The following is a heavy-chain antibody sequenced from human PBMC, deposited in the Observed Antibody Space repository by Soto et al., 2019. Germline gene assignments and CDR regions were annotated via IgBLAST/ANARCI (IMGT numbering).Heavy chain of an antibody. J-gene: IGHJ4*02. Sequence: QVQLVESGGGVAQPGRSLRLSCAASGFTFSSYAMHWVRQAPGKGLEWVAVISYDGSNKYYADSVKGRFTISRDNSKNTLYLQMNSLRAEDTAVYYCASGYCTNGVCPGHYFDYWGQGTLVTVSS. CDR3: ASGYCTNGVCPGHYFDY. V-gene: IGHV3-30-3*01. D-gene: IGHD2-8*01. CDR1: GFTFSSYA. CDR2: ISYDGSNK.